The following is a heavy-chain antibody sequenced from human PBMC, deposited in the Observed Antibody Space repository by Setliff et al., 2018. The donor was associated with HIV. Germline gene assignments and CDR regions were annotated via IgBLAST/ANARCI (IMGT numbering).Heavy chain of an antibody. CDR1: GFTFSSYS. Sequence: GGSLRLSCAASGFTFSSYSMNWVRQAPGKGLEWVSSISSSSSYIYYADSVKGRFTISRDNAKNSLYLQMNSLRAEDTAVYYCAGGAYYYDSSGYYQPNLSYYGMDVWGQGTTVTVSS. V-gene: IGHV3-21*01. CDR3: AGGAYYYDSSGYYQPNLSYYGMDV. D-gene: IGHD3-22*01. CDR2: ISSSSSYI. J-gene: IGHJ6*02.